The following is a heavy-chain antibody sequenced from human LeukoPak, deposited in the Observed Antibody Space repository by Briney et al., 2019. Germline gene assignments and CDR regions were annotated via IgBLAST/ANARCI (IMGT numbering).Heavy chain of an antibody. Sequence: GGSLRLSCAASGFTFSGSAMHWVRQASGKGLEWVGRIRSKANNYATAYAASVKGRFTNSREDSKNTAYLQMNSLKTEDTAVYYCTRRNKDDSSGYYYDWGQGTLVTVSS. CDR3: TRRNKDDSSGYYYD. V-gene: IGHV3-73*01. D-gene: IGHD3-22*01. J-gene: IGHJ4*02. CDR1: GFTFSGSA. CDR2: IRSKANNYAT.